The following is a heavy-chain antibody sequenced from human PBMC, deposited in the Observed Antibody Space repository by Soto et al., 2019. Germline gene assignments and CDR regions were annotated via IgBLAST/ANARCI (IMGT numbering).Heavy chain of an antibody. Sequence: SETLSLTCTVSGGSISSYYWSWIRQPPGKGLEWIGYIYYSGSTNYNPSLKSRVTISVDTSKNQFSLKLSSVTAADTAVYYCAREWVWAFWSDSPNGMDVWGQGTTVTVSS. J-gene: IGHJ6*02. CDR2: IYYSGST. D-gene: IGHD3-3*01. CDR1: GGSISSYY. CDR3: AREWVWAFWSDSPNGMDV. V-gene: IGHV4-59*01.